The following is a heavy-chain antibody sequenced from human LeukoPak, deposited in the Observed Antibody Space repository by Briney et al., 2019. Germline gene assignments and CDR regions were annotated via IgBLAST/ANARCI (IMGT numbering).Heavy chain of an antibody. J-gene: IGHJ3*02. D-gene: IGHD6-19*01. Sequence: GASVKVSWKASGYTFTSYYMHWVRQAPGQGLEWMGIINPSGGSTSYAQKFQGRVTMTRDTSTSTVYMELSSLRSEDTAVYYCARGGGAGIAVADTSGAFDIWGQGTMVTVSS. V-gene: IGHV1-46*01. CDR2: INPSGGST. CDR3: ARGGGAGIAVADTSGAFDI. CDR1: GYTFTSYY.